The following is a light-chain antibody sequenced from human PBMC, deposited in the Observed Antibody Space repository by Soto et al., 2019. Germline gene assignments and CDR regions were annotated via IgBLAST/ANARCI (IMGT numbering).Light chain of an antibody. Sequence: EIGLTQSPGTLPLSPGERATLSCRASQSVSSSYLAWYQQKPGQAPRLLIYGATSRATGIPDRFSGSGSGTDFTLTISRLEPEDFAGYYCQQYGSSPPYTFGQGTKLEIK. CDR2: GAT. J-gene: IGKJ2*01. V-gene: IGKV3-20*01. CDR3: QQYGSSPPYT. CDR1: QSVSSSY.